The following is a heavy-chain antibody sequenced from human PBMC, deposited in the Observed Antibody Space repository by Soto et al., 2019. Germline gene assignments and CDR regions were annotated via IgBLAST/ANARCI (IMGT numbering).Heavy chain of an antibody. CDR1: GFTFSSYA. CDR2: ISGSGGST. V-gene: IGHV3-23*01. CDR3: ATHSSVTTADYYYYYYMDV. Sequence: GGSLRLSCAASGFTFSSYAMSWVRQAPGKGLEWVSAISGSGGSTYYADSVKGRFTISRDNSKNTLYLQMNSLRAEDTAVYYCATHSSVTTADYYYYYYMDVWGKGTTVTVSS. J-gene: IGHJ6*03. D-gene: IGHD4-4*01.